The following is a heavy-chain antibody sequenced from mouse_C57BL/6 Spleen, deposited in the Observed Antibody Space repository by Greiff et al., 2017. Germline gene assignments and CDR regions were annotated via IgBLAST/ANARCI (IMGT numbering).Heavy chain of an antibody. CDR3: ARQRGITTVVEAY. CDR1: GFTFSSYG. V-gene: IGHV5-6*01. J-gene: IGHJ3*01. CDR2: ISSGGSYT. Sequence: EVQVVESGGDLVKPGGSLKLSCAASGFTFSSYGMSWVRQTPAKRLEWVATISSGGSYTYYPDSVKGRFTISRDNAKNTLYLQMSSLKSEDTAMYYCARQRGITTVVEAYWGQGTLVTVSA. D-gene: IGHD1-1*01.